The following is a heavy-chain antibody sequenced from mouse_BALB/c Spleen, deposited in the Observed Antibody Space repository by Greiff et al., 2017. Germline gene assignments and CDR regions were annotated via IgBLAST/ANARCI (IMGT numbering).Heavy chain of an antibody. J-gene: IGHJ4*01. CDR3: ARSNYDYDYAMDY. Sequence: EVQVVESGPSLVKPSQTLSLTCSVTGDSITSGYWNWIRKFPGNKLEYMGYISYSGSTYYNPSLKSRISITRDTSKNQYYLQLNSVTTEDTATYYCARSNYDYDYAMDYWGQGTSVTVSA. CDR2: ISYSGST. CDR1: GDSITSGY. V-gene: IGHV3-8*02. D-gene: IGHD2-4*01.